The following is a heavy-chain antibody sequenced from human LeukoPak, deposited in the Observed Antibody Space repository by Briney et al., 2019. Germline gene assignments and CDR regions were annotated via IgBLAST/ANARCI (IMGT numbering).Heavy chain of an antibody. V-gene: IGHV3-21*04. Sequence: GGSLRLSCAASGFTFSSYSMNWVRQAPGKGLEWVSSISSSSSYVYYADSVKGRFTISRDNSKNTLYLQMNSLRAEDTAVYYCAKYRPITMVRGGNFDYWGQGTLVTVSS. J-gene: IGHJ4*02. CDR1: GFTFSSYS. CDR3: AKYRPITMVRGGNFDY. D-gene: IGHD3-10*01. CDR2: ISSSSSYV.